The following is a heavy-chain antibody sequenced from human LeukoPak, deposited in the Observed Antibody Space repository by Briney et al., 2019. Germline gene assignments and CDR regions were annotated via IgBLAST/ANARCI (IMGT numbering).Heavy chain of an antibody. CDR2: ISSSSSYI. CDR3: ARERFQDIVATTPGGSWFDP. D-gene: IGHD5-12*01. Sequence: GGSLRLSCAASGFTFSSYSMNWVRQAPGKGLEWVSSISSSSSYIYYADSVKGRFTISRENAKNSLYLQMNSLRAEDTAVYYCARERFQDIVATTPGGSWFDPWGQGTLVTVSS. CDR1: GFTFSSYS. J-gene: IGHJ5*02. V-gene: IGHV3-21*01.